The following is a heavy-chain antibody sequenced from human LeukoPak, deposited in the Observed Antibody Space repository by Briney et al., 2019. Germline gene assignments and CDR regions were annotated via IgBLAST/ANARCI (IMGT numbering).Heavy chain of an antibody. CDR2: ISSSGSTI. CDR3: AELGITMIGGV. D-gene: IGHD3-10*02. V-gene: IGHV3-48*03. Sequence: PGRSLRLSCAASGFTFSSYVMHWVPQAPGKGLEWVSYISSSGSTIYYADSVKGRFTISRDNAKNSLYLQMNSLRAEDTAVYYCAELGITMIGGVWGKGTTVTISS. J-gene: IGHJ6*04. CDR1: GFTFSSYV.